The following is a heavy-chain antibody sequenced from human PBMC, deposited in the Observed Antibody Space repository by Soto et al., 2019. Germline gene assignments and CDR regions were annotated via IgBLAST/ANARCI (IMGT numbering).Heavy chain of an antibody. CDR1: GYTFTSYG. Sequence: QVQLVQSGAEVKKPGASVKVSCKASGYTFTSYGISWVRQAPGQGLEWMGWISAYNGNTKYAQKFQGRGTMPTDTSTSTAYMELRSLRSDDTAVYYCARDLGGSYYAPVDYWGQGTLVTVSS. D-gene: IGHD1-26*01. CDR3: ARDLGGSYYAPVDY. J-gene: IGHJ4*02. V-gene: IGHV1-18*01. CDR2: ISAYNGNT.